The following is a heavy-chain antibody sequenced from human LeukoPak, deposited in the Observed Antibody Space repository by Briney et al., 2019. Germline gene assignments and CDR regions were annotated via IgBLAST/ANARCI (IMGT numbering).Heavy chain of an antibody. CDR3: ARRGSSRQRWFDP. Sequence: GESLKISCKGSGYSFTSYWIGWARQMPGKGLEWMGIIYPPDSDTRYSQSFQGQVTISADKSISTAYLQWSSLKASDTAMYYCARRGSSRQRWFDPWGQGTLVTVSS. V-gene: IGHV5-51*01. CDR2: IYPPDSDT. D-gene: IGHD3-16*01. J-gene: IGHJ5*02. CDR1: GYSFTSYW.